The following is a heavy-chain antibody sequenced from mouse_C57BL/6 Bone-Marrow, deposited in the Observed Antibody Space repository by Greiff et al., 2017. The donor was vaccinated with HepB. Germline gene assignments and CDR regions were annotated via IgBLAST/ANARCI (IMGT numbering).Heavy chain of an antibody. V-gene: IGHV1-15*01. J-gene: IGHJ4*01. CDR1: GYTFTDYE. Sequence: QVLLQQSGAELVRPGASVTLSCKASGYTFTDYEMHWVKQTPVHGLEWIGAIDPETGGTAYNQKFKGKAILTADKSSSTAYMELRSLTSEDSAVYYCTREGYDGYYDAMDYWGQGTSVTVSS. CDR2: IDPETGGT. CDR3: TREGYDGYYDAMDY. D-gene: IGHD2-3*01.